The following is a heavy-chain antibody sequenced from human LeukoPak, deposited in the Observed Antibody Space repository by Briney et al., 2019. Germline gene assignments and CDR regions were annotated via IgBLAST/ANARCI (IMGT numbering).Heavy chain of an antibody. CDR1: GFTFSSHW. CDR2: INQDGSEK. D-gene: IGHD3-22*01. V-gene: IGHV3-7*01. Sequence: GGSLRLSCAASGFTFSSHWMSWVRQAPGKGLEWLANINQDGSEKYYVDSVKGRFTISRDNSKNTLYLQMNSLRAEDTAVYYCAKDYYDSSGYCADWGQGTLVTVSS. CDR3: AKDYYDSSGYCAD. J-gene: IGHJ4*02.